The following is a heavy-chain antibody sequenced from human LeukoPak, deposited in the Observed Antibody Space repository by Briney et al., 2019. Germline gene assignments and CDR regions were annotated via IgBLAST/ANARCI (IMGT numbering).Heavy chain of an antibody. CDR3: ATAAYDTGSYIVNHDY. Sequence: GGSLRLSCAASGFIFNNYGMGWVRQAPGKGLEWVSSISGSGSSTYYADSVKGRFTISRDNSKNTLYLQMNSLRAEDTAVYYCATAAYDTGSYIVNHDYWGQGTLVTVSS. D-gene: IGHD3-22*01. J-gene: IGHJ4*02. CDR2: ISGSGSST. CDR1: GFIFNNYG. V-gene: IGHV3-23*01.